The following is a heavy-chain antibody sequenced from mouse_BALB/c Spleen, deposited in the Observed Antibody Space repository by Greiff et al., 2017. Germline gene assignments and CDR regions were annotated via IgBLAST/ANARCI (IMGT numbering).Heavy chain of an antibody. D-gene: IGHD1-1*01. CDR2: IYPYNGGT. Sequence: EVQLQQSGPELVKPGASVKISCKASGYTFTDYNMHWVKQSHGKSLEWIGYIYPYNGGTGYNQKFKSKATLTVDNSSSTAYMELRSLTSEDSAVYYCARSSLYYYGSSPYAMDYWGQGTSVTVSS. V-gene: IGHV1S29*02. J-gene: IGHJ4*01. CDR3: ARSSLYYYGSSPYAMDY. CDR1: GYTFTDYN.